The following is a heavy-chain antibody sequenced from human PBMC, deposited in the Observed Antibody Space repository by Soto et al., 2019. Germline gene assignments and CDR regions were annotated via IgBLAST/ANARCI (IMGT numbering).Heavy chain of an antibody. J-gene: IGHJ6*02. D-gene: IGHD4-17*01. CDR1: GGSISSSSYY. Sequence: QLQLQESGPGLVKPSETLSLPCTVSGGSISSSSYYWGWIRQPPGKGLEWIGSIYYSGRTYYNPSLKIRVTISIDTSKNQFSLKLSSVTAADTAVYYCRVWDGDASFYYYYGMDVWGQGTTVTVSS. CDR3: RVWDGDASFYYYYGMDV. CDR2: IYYSGRT. V-gene: IGHV4-39*01.